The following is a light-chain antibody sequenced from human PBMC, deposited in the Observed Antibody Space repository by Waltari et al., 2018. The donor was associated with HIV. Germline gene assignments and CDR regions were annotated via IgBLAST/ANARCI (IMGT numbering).Light chain of an antibody. J-gene: IGLJ2*01. V-gene: IGLV6-57*01. CDR3: QSYDSDSLV. CDR1: SGSGAALF. CDR2: EDD. Sequence: NFLLTQPHSVSASPGETVTIPCTHISGSGAALFVQWYQQRPGSSPTTVIYEDDRRPSGVPDRFSGSFDSSSNSASLTISGLKTEDEADYYCQSYDSDSLVFGGGTKLTVL.